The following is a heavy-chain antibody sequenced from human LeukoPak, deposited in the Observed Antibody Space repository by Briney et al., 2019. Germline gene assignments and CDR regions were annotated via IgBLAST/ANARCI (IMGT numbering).Heavy chain of an antibody. D-gene: IGHD2-8*01. Sequence: ASVTVSCKVSGYTLTELSMHWVRQAPGKGLEWMGGFYPEDGETIYAQKFQGRVTMTEDTPTDTAYMELSSLRSEDTAVYYCATDRSLIGHHHYDYWGQGTLVTVSS. CDR2: FYPEDGET. CDR3: ATDRSLIGHHHYDY. V-gene: IGHV1-24*01. CDR1: GYTLTELS. J-gene: IGHJ4*02.